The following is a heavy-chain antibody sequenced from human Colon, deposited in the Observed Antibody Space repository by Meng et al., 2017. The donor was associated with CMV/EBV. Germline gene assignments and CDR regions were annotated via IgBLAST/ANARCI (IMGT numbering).Heavy chain of an antibody. D-gene: IGHD6-13*01. V-gene: IGHV1-2*02. CDR3: ARDERRIAAAGLTDY. Sequence: ASVKVSCKASGYTFTGYYMHWVRQAPGQGLEWMGWINPNSGGTNYAQKFQGRVTMTRDTSISTAYTELSRLRSDDTAVYYCARDERRIAAAGLTDYWGQGTLVTVSS. CDR2: INPNSGGT. CDR1: GYTFTGYY. J-gene: IGHJ4*02.